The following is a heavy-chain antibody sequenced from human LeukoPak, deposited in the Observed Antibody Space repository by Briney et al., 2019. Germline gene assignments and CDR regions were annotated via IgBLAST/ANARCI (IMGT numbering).Heavy chain of an antibody. CDR3: VKDVGGSAFYEY. D-gene: IGHD2-15*01. CDR1: GFTFSSYA. CDR2: ISGSGGST. V-gene: IGHV3-23*01. J-gene: IGHJ4*02. Sequence: PGGSLRLSCAASGFTFSSYAMSWVRQAPGKGLEWVSAISGSGGSTYYADSVKGRCTISRDNSKDTVYLQMNSLRAEDTAVYYCVKDVGGSAFYEYWGQGTLVTVSS.